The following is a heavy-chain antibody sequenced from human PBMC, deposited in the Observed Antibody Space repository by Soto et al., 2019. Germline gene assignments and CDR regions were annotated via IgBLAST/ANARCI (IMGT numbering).Heavy chain of an antibody. CDR3: VRTARQGAVAPHWFNR. D-gene: IGHD2-21*02. CDR1: GGSISSGDYY. V-gene: IGHV4-30-4*01. Sequence: PSETLSLTCTVSGGSISSGDYYWSWIRQPPGKGLEWIGYIYHSGSTYYNPSLKSRVTMSVDTSKNQFSLKMSSVTAADTAVYYCVRTARQGAVAPHWFNRWGQGTQVTVSS. J-gene: IGHJ5*02. CDR2: IYHSGST.